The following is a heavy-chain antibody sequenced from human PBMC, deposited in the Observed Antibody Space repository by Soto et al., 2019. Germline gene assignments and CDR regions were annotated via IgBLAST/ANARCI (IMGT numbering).Heavy chain of an antibody. Sequence: QVQLQESGPGLVKPSQTLSLTCTVSGVSISSGGYYWSWIRQHPGKGLEWIGYIYYSGSTYYSPSLLGRVTISVDTSKNQFSLKVSSVTAADTAVYYCARDSPITMVGIEQKWFDPWGQGTLVTVSS. D-gene: IGHD3-10*01. V-gene: IGHV4-31*03. J-gene: IGHJ5*02. CDR3: ARDSPITMVGIEQKWFDP. CDR1: GVSISSGGYY. CDR2: IYYSGST.